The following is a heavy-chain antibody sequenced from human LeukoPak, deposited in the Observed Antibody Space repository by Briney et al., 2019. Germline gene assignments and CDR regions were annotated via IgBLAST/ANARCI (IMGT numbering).Heavy chain of an antibody. CDR1: GYSFTSYW. J-gene: IGHJ4*02. CDR3: ARGSYYDSSGYALDY. Sequence: GESLKISCKGSGYSFTSYWISWVRQMPGKGLEWMGIIYPGDSDPIYSPSFQGQVTISADKSISTAYLQWSSLKASDTAMYYCARGSYYDSSGYALDYWGQGTLVTVSS. D-gene: IGHD3-22*01. CDR2: IYPGDSDP. V-gene: IGHV5-51*01.